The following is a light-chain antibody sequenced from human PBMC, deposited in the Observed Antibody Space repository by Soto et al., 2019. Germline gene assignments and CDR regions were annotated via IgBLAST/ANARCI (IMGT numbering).Light chain of an antibody. CDR2: DAF. CDR1: QSVSSSY. Sequence: EIVLTQSPGTLSLSPGERATLSCRASQSVSSSYLAWYQQKPGQTPRLLIFDAFSRATDIPARFSGSVSGTDFTLTISRLEPEDFAVYYCHQYGSSSYTFGQGTKLEIK. V-gene: IGKV3-20*01. J-gene: IGKJ2*01. CDR3: HQYGSSSYT.